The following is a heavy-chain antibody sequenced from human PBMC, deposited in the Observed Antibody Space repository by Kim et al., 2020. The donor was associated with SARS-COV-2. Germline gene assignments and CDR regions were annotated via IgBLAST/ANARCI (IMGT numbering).Heavy chain of an antibody. CDR2: ISAYNGNT. CDR3: ARDLHGVVVTATNWFDP. D-gene: IGHD2-21*02. J-gene: IGHJ5*02. Sequence: ASVKVSCKASGYTFTSYGISWVRQAPGQGLEWMGWISAYNGNTNYAQKLQGRVTMTTDTSTSTAYMELRSLRSDDTAVYYCARDLHGVVVTATNWFDPWGQGTLVTVSS. V-gene: IGHV1-18*04. CDR1: GYTFTSYG.